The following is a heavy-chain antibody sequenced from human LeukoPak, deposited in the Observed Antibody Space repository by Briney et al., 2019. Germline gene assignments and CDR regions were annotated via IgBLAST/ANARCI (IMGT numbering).Heavy chain of an antibody. Sequence: SETLSLTCTVSGVSISSYHWSWIGPPPGKGLEGIGYLYYSGSTNYNPSLKSRAIISVDTSKNQFSLKLSSVTAADTAVYYCARDANVVVPAANRGYYYYYYMDVWGKGTTVTVSS. V-gene: IGHV4-59*01. CDR1: GVSISSYH. CDR3: ARDANVVVPAANRGYYYYYYMDV. CDR2: LYYSGST. J-gene: IGHJ6*03. D-gene: IGHD2-2*01.